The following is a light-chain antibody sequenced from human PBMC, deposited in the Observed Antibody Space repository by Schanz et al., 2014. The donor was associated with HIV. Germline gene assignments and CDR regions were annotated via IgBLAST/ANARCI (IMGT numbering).Light chain of an antibody. J-gene: IGLJ3*02. CDR2: NTY. V-gene: IGLV1-44*01. CDR3: AAWDDSLNGWV. CDR1: SSNIGAGYD. Sequence: QSVLTQPPSVSAAPGQRVTISCTGSSSNIGAGYDVHWYQQLPGTAPKLVIYNTYHRPSGVPDRFSGSQSGASASLAISGLQSEDEADYYCAAWDDSLNGWVFGGGTKLTVL.